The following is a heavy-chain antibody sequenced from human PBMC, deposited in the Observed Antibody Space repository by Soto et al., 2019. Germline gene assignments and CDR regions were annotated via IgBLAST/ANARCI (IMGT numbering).Heavy chain of an antibody. CDR1: GYTFTSYY. J-gene: IGHJ4*02. D-gene: IGHD5-12*01. CDR3: ARTKWPTRNFDY. Sequence: GASVKVSCKASGYTFTSYYMHWVRQAPGQGLEWMGWISAYNGNTNYAQKLQGRVTMTRDTSTSTAYMELRSLRSDDTAVYYCARTKWPTRNFDYWGQGTLVTVSS. V-gene: IGHV1-18*04. CDR2: ISAYNGNT.